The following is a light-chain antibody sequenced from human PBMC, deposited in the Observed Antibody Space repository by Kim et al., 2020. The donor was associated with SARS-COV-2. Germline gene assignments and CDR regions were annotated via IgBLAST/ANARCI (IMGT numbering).Light chain of an antibody. V-gene: IGLV3-1*01. J-gene: IGLJ2*01. Sequence: VSPGQTASITCSGDKLGDKYACCYQQKPGQSPVLVIYQDRKRPSGIPERFSGSNSGNTATLTISGTQAMDEADYYCQAWDSSTVVFGGGTQLTVL. CDR2: QDR. CDR1: KLGDKY. CDR3: QAWDSSTVV.